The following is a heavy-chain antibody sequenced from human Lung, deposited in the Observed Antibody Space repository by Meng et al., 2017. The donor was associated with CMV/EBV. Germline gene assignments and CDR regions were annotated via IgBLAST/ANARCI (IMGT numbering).Heavy chain of an antibody. CDR1: GFTFSTYR. Sequence: GGSLRLSCAASGFTFSTYRMNWVRQAPGKGLEWVANIKQDGSEKYYVGSVEGRFTISRDNAKNSLYLQMNSLRAEDTAVYYCASSFEDWGQGALVTVSS. V-gene: IGHV3-7*01. J-gene: IGHJ4*02. CDR3: ASSFED. D-gene: IGHD3-10*01. CDR2: IKQDGSEK.